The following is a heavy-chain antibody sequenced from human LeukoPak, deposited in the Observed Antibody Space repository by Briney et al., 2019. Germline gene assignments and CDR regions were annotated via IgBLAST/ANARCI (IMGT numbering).Heavy chain of an antibody. Sequence: SVKVSCKASGGTFSSYAISWVRQAPGQGLEWMGRIIPIFGIANYAQKFQGRVTITADKSTSTAYMELSSLRSEDTAVYYCARDVETGCSSTSCYYNWFGPWGQGTLVTVSS. CDR2: IIPIFGIA. J-gene: IGHJ5*02. CDR3: ARDVETGCSSTSCYYNWFGP. CDR1: GGTFSSYA. D-gene: IGHD2-2*01. V-gene: IGHV1-69*04.